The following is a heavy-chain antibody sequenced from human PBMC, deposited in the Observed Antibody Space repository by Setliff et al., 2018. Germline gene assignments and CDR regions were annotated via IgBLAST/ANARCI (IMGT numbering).Heavy chain of an antibody. V-gene: IGHV4-31*02. CDR1: GGSISSGGYY. CDR2: IYYSGSS. D-gene: IGHD4-17*01. Sequence: SETLSLTCTVSGGSISSGGYYWSWIRQHPGKGLEWIGYIYYSGSSYYNPSLKSRVIISVDTSKNQFSLKLSSVTAADTAVYYCTREVDDSGDYGRRWYFGLWGRGTQVTVS. CDR3: TREVDDSGDYGRRWYFGL. J-gene: IGHJ2*01.